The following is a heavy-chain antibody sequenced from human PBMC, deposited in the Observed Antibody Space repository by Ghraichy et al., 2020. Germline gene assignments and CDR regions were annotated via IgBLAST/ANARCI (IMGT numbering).Heavy chain of an antibody. D-gene: IGHD5-24*01. CDR3: AEKQTGLDY. CDR1: QFFDGDNY. CDR2: LYADGTT. V-gene: IGHV3-53*01. J-gene: IGHJ4*02. Sequence: GGSLRLSCADSQFFDGDNYMTWVLQASGKGLEWVSHLYADGTTAYADSVRGRFTISRDNSKNTLFLHMNSLRVEDTALYYCAEKQTGLDYWGQGILVTVSS.